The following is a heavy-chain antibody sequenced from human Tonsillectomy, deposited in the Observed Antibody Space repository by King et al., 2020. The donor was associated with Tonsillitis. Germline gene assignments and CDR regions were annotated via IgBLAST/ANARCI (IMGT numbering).Heavy chain of an antibody. CDR2: ISSSGENT. V-gene: IGHV3-23*01. Sequence: VQSGGSLRLSCAASGFTFDNYAMSWVRQAPGKGLEWVSGISSSGENTYYADFVKGRFTISRDNSNNTVYLHMNSLRAEDTAVYVCAKAKFQLLRKIYAMDVWGQGTTVIVSS. J-gene: IGHJ6*02. CDR3: AKAKFQLLRKIYAMDV. CDR1: GFTFDNYA. D-gene: IGHD4-23*01.